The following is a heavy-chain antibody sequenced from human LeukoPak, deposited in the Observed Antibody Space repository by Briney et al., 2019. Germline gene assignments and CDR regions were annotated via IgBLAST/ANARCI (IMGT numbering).Heavy chain of an antibody. CDR3: ARALITEYTSGPAYSDH. Sequence: SETLSLTCTVSGGSISRYLWSWIRQPPGKGLEWIGYIYYSGSTDYSPSLKSQVTISVDTSKNQFSLRLSSVTAADTALYYCARALITEYTSGPAYSDHWGLEPWSPSPQ. D-gene: IGHD5-18*01. CDR2: IYYSGST. V-gene: IGHV4-59*08. CDR1: GGSISRYL. J-gene: IGHJ4*01.